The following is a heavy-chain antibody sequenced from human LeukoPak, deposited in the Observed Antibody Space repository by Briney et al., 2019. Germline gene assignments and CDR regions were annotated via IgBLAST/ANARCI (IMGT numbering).Heavy chain of an antibody. CDR3: ARGINYDFWSGYYFDY. CDR1: GFTFSSYA. V-gene: IGHV3-30*04. J-gene: IGHJ4*02. CDR2: ISYDGSNK. D-gene: IGHD3-3*01. Sequence: PGRSLRLSCAASGFTFSSYAMHWVRQAPGKGLEWVAVISYDGSNKYYADSVKGRFTISRDNSKNTLYLQMNSLRAEDTAVYYCARGINYDFWSGYYFDYWGQGTLVTVSS.